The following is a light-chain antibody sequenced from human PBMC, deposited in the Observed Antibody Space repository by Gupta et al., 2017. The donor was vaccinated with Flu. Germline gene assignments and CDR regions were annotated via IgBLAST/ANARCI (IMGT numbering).Light chain of an antibody. J-gene: IGKJ5*01. CDR1: QSVSSN. Sequence: EIVMTQSSALLSVTPGERATLSCRASQSVSSNLAWYQQKPGQAPRLLIYGASTRATGIPARFSGSGSGTEFTLTISSLQSEDFAVYYCQQYNNWPPSTFGQGTRLEIK. CDR3: QQYNNWPPST. V-gene: IGKV3-15*01. CDR2: GAS.